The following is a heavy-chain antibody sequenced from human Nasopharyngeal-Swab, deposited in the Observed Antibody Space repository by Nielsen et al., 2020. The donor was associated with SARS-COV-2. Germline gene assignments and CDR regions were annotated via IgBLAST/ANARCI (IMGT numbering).Heavy chain of an antibody. Sequence: GGSLRLSCAASGFTFADYAMSWGRQVPGKGMEWVSNINLIGGSADYSDAVKGRFTISRDNAKNSLYLQMNSLSAKDTAIYHCARQTIYSFGWFDSWGQGNLVTVSS. CDR2: INLIGGSA. D-gene: IGHD3-3*01. CDR3: ARQTIYSFGWFDS. J-gene: IGHJ5*01. V-gene: IGHV3-20*01. CDR1: GFTFADYA.